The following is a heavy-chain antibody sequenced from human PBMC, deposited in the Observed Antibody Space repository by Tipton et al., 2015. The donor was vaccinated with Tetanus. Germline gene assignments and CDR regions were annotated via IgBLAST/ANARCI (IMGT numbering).Heavy chain of an antibody. Sequence: LGNYGMHWVRQAPGKGLEWVAVISYDGNYKYYADSVKGRFTMSRDNSKNTLYLQMNSLRDEDTAVYYCAKDPASRGWFDPWGQGTLVSVSS. CDR3: AKDPASRGWFDP. J-gene: IGHJ5*02. V-gene: IGHV3-30*18. CDR2: ISYDGNYK. CDR1: LGNYG.